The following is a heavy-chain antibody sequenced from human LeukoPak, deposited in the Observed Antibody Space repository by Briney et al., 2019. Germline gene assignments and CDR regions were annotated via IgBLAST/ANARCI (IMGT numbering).Heavy chain of an antibody. CDR3: ARYFSGRRAFDI. Sequence: ASVKVSCKASGYTFTSYDINWVRQATGQGLEWMGWMNPNSGNTGYAQKFQGRVTMTRNTSISTAYMELSSLRSEDTAMYYCARYFSGRRAFDIWGQGTMVTVSS. D-gene: IGHD2/OR15-2a*01. V-gene: IGHV1-8*01. J-gene: IGHJ3*02. CDR2: MNPNSGNT. CDR1: GYTFTSYD.